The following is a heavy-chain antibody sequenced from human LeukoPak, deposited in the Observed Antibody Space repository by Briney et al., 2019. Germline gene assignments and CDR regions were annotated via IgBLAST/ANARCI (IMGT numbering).Heavy chain of an antibody. CDR2: ISSSSSYI. CDR3: ARDQAATEWELPTTQTDY. V-gene: IGHV3-21*01. D-gene: IGHD1-26*01. J-gene: IGHJ4*02. CDR1: GFTFSSYA. Sequence: GGSLRLSCAASGFTFSSYAMSWVRQAPGKGLEWVSSISSSSSYIYYADSVKGRFTISRDNAKNSLYLQMNSLRAEDTAVYYCARDQAATEWELPTTQTDYWGQGTLVTVSS.